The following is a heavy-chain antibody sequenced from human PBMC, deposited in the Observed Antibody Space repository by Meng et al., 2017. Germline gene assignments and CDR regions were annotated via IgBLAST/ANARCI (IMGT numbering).Heavy chain of an antibody. CDR1: TFSLSGYY. CDR3: ARDPLGIAVAATGAY. V-gene: IGHV3-11*01. J-gene: IGHJ4*02. Sequence: GESLKISCAASTFSLSGYYMSWIRQAPGKGLEWVSYISSSGATIFYADSVKGRFTISRDNTKNSLYLQMNSLTVEDTAVYYCARDPLGIAVAATGAYWGQGSLVTVSS. CDR2: ISSSGATI. D-gene: IGHD6-19*01.